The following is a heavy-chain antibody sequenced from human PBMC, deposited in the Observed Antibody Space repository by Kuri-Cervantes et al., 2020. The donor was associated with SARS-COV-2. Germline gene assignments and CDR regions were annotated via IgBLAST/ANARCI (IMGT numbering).Heavy chain of an antibody. Sequence: ETLSLTCAASGFSFSPYMMTWVRQAPGKGLEWVSGISGSGGSSYYADSVKGRFTISRDNSKNMVFLQMNSLRADDTAIYFCAKDLAVTTYFDHWGQGILVTVSS. J-gene: IGHJ4*02. CDR3: AKDLAVTTYFDH. D-gene: IGHD4-17*01. CDR2: ISGSGGSS. V-gene: IGHV3-23*01. CDR1: GFSFSPYM.